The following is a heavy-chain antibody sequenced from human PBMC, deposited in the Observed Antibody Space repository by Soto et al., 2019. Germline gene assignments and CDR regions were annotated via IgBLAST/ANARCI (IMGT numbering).Heavy chain of an antibody. J-gene: IGHJ4*02. D-gene: IGHD1-20*01. CDR2: IRFDGTNI. CDR1: GFTISNYG. Sequence: GGALRLSFAASGFTISNYGMHWVLQTPGRGLEWVAVIRFDGTNIAYRPSLTRRFTVSRDNSKNMVYIQMKSLRPEETAVYYCAKEINTPGMWYWGQGTLVTVSS. CDR3: AKEINTPGMWY. V-gene: IGHV3-30*02.